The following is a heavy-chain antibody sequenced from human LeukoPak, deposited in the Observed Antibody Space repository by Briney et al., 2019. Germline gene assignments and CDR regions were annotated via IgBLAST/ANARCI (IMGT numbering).Heavy chain of an antibody. CDR3: ARNTGGYYDSSGYYFDY. CDR2: IYYSGST. J-gene: IGHJ4*02. CDR1: GGSIGTYS. V-gene: IGHV4-59*01. D-gene: IGHD3-22*01. Sequence: SETLSLTCTVSGGSIGTYSWNWIRQPPGKGLEWIGYIYYSGSTNYNPSLKSRVTISVDTSKNQFSLKLSSVTAADTAVYYCARNTGGYYDSSGYYFDYWGQGTLVTVSS.